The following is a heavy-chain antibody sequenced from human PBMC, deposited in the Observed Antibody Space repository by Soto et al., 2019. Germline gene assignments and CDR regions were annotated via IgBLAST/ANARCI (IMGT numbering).Heavy chain of an antibody. CDR3: ARESEDLTSNFDY. Sequence: PGGSLRLSCVASGFTFISSFMGWVRQAPGKGLEWVANINQDGGGTYYVDSVEGRFTISRDNAKDSLYLQMNSLRGEDTAVYYCARESEDLTSNFDYWGQGTLVTVSS. V-gene: IGHV3-7*01. CDR1: GFTFISSF. J-gene: IGHJ4*02. CDR2: INQDGGGT.